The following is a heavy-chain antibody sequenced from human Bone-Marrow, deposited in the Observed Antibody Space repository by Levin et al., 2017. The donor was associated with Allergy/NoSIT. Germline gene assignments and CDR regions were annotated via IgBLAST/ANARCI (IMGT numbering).Heavy chain of an antibody. D-gene: IGHD2-2*01. CDR1: GFTFSSYA. V-gene: IGHV3-30-3*01. Sequence: GESLKISCAASGFTFSSYAMHWVRQAPGKGLEWVAVISYDGSNKYYADSVKGRFTISRDNSKNTLYLQMNSLRAEDTAVYYCARDRGYCISTSCYAGYFQHWGQGTLVTVSS. CDR2: ISYDGSNK. CDR3: ARDRGYCISTSCYAGYFQH. J-gene: IGHJ1*01.